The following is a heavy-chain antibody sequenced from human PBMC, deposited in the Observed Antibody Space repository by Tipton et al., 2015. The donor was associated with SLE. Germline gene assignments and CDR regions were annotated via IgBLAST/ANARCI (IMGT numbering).Heavy chain of an antibody. CDR3: ARGRIAVAGNHFDY. CDR2: IYTSGST. J-gene: IGHJ4*02. V-gene: IGHV4-61*02. D-gene: IGHD6-19*01. Sequence: TLSLTCIVSGDSISSSSYYWSWIRQPAGKGLEWIGRIYTSGSTNYNPSLKSRVTISVDTSKNQFSLKLSSVTAADTAVYYCARGRIAVAGNHFDYWGQGTLVTVSS. CDR1: GDSISSSSYY.